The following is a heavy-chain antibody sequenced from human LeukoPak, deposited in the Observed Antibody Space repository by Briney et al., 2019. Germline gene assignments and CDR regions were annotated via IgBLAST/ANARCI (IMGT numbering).Heavy chain of an antibody. V-gene: IGHV4-61*05. CDR3: ARSSRSWSTFDN. CDR1: GVSISTSTYY. Sequence: SETLSLTCTVSGVSISTSTYYWGWVRQPPGKGLEWIGYIYYSGSTNYNPSLKSRVTISVDTSKNQFSLKLSSVTAADTAVYYCARSSRSWSTFDNWGQGTLVTVSS. CDR2: IYYSGST. D-gene: IGHD2-2*01. J-gene: IGHJ4*02.